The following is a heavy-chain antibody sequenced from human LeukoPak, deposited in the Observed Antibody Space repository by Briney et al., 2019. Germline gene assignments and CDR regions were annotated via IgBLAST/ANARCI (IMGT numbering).Heavy chain of an antibody. CDR2: INPNNGGT. CDR1: GYTFTGYY. Sequence: ASVKVSCKASGYTFTGYYMHWVRQAPGQGLEWMGRINPNNGGTIYAQKFQGRVTMTRDTSISTAYMELSRLRSDDTAVYYCAREKLTMGSPTFDYWGQGTLVTVSS. V-gene: IGHV1-2*06. J-gene: IGHJ4*02. D-gene: IGHD4/OR15-4a*01. CDR3: AREKLTMGSPTFDY.